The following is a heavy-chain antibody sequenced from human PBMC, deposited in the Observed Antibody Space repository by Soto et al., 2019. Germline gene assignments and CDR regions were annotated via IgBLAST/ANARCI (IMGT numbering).Heavy chain of an antibody. D-gene: IGHD3-10*01. Sequence: GESLKISCKGSGYSFTSYWIGWVRQMPGKGLEWMGIIYPGDSDTRYSPSFQGQVTISADKSISTAYLQWSSLKASDTAMYYCARSMVRGVIPYYYGMDVWGQGTTVTAP. CDR2: IYPGDSDT. CDR3: ARSMVRGVIPYYYGMDV. J-gene: IGHJ6*02. V-gene: IGHV5-51*01. CDR1: GYSFTSYW.